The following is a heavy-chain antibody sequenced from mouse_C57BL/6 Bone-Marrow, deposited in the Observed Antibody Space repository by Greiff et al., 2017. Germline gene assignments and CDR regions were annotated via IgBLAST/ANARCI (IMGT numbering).Heavy chain of an antibody. CDR2: ISSGSSTI. CDR1: GFTFSDSG. D-gene: IGHD1-1*01. Sequence: EVQLVESGGGLVKPGGSLKLPCAASGFTFSDSGMHWVRQAPGKGLEWVAYISSGSSTIYYADPVKGRFTLSRDTAKNTLFLQMTSLRSEDTAMYYCARSYDGSSYDAMDYWGQGTSVTVSS. CDR3: ARSYDGSSYDAMDY. J-gene: IGHJ4*01. V-gene: IGHV5-17*01.